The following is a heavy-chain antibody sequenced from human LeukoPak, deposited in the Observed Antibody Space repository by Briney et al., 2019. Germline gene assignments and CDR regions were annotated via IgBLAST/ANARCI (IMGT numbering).Heavy chain of an antibody. J-gene: IGHJ2*01. CDR3: ARVEYGITGTTQDWYFDL. D-gene: IGHD1-7*01. CDR2: IKQDGGEK. V-gene: IGHV3-7*01. Sequence: PGGSLRLSCAVSGFTFSSYWMNRVRQAPGKGLEWVASIKQDGGEKSYVDSVKGRFTISRDNAKNSLYLQMSSLRAEDTAVYYCARVEYGITGTTQDWYFDLWGRGTLVTVSS. CDR1: GFTFSSYW.